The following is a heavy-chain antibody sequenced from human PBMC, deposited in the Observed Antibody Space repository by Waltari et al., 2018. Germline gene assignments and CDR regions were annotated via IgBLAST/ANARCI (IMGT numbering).Heavy chain of an antibody. CDR2: ISWNGGTI. CDR1: GFTFYVYA. D-gene: IGHD6-13*01. Sequence: EVQLVESGGGLVQPGGSLRVSCAGPGFTFYVYALLWVRHVPGKGLEWCSGISWNGGTIGYAASVKGRFTISRDNANNSLYLQMNSLRPEDMAFYYCAKAFGSSLNRYFFHHWGQGVLVTVSS. CDR3: AKAFGSSLNRYFFHH. J-gene: IGHJ4*02. V-gene: IGHV3-9*03.